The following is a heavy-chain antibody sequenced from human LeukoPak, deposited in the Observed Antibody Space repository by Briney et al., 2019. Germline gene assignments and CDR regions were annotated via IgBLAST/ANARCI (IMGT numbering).Heavy chain of an antibody. D-gene: IGHD3-22*01. CDR2: IIPILGIA. Sequence: SVKVSCKASGGTFSSYAISRVRQAPGQGLEWMGRIIPILGIANYAQKFQGRVTITADKSTSTAYMELSSLRSEDTAVYYCARGYYYDSSGYPGWGQETLVTVSS. CDR1: GGTFSSYA. V-gene: IGHV1-69*04. J-gene: IGHJ4*02. CDR3: ARGYYYDSSGYPG.